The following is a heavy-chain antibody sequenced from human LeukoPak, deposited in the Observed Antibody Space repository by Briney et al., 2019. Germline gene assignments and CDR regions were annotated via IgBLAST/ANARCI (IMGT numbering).Heavy chain of an antibody. CDR1: GGSFSGYY. CDR3: ARGQKYYYDSSGYGPNDY. J-gene: IGHJ4*02. Sequence: PSETLSLTCAVYGGSFSGYYWSWIRQPPGKGLEWIGEINHSGSTKYNPSLKSRVTISIDTSKNQFSLKVSSVTAADTAVYYCARGQKYYYDSSGYGPNDYWGQGTLVTVS. CDR2: INHSGST. D-gene: IGHD3-22*01. V-gene: IGHV4-34*01.